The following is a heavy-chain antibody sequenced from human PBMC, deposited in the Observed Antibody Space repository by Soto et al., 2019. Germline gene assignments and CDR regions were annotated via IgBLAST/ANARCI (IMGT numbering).Heavy chain of an antibody. V-gene: IGHV4-30-4*01. CDR2: IYYSGST. CDR1: GGSISSGDYY. Sequence: SETLSLTCTVSGGSISSGDYYWSWIRQPPGKGLEWIGYIYYSGSTYYNPSLKSRVTISVDTSKNQFSLKLSSVTAADTAVYYCARVRGYKWFDPWGQGTLVTVSS. D-gene: IGHD3-10*01. J-gene: IGHJ5*02. CDR3: ARVRGYKWFDP.